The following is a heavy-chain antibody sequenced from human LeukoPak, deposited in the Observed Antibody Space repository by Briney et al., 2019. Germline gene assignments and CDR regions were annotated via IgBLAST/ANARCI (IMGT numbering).Heavy chain of an antibody. D-gene: IGHD1-1*01. J-gene: IGHJ3*02. V-gene: IGHV1-69*02. Sequence: FQGRVTITADKSTSTAYMELSSLRSEDTAVYYCARRPGTTGTTSGLYAFDIWGQGTMVTVSS. CDR3: ARRPGTTGTTSGLYAFDI.